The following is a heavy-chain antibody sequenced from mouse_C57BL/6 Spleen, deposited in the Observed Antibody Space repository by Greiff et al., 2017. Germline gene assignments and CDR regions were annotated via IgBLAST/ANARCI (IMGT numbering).Heavy chain of an antibody. V-gene: IGHV1-53*01. D-gene: IGHD2-3*01. CDR2: INPSNGGT. Sequence: VQLQQPGTELVKPGASVKLSCKASGYTFTSYWMHWVKQRPGQGLEWIGNINPSNGGTNYNEKFKSKATLTVDKSSSTAYMQLSSRTSEYSAVYYCARDGYYDAMDYWGQGTSVTVSS. CDR1: GYTFTSYW. CDR3: ARDGYYDAMDY. J-gene: IGHJ4*01.